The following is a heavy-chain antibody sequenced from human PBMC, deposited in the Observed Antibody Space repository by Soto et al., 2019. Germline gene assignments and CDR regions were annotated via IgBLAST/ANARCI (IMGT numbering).Heavy chain of an antibody. CDR3: ATPTDYNYGMQV. V-gene: IGHV5-51*01. D-gene: IGHD4-17*01. CDR2: IYPHDSDT. J-gene: IGHJ6*02. CDR1: GYNFHTYW. Sequence: AESLTTSCKVSGYNFHTYWIGCVLQMPGKGLEWMGFIYPHDSDTRYSPSFRGQVTISADKSINTAYLQWTSLKASDTAIYFCATPTDYNYGMQVWGQGTTVSVSS.